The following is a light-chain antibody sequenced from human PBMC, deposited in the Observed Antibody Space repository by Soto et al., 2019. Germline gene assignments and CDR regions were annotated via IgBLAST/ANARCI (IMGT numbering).Light chain of an antibody. V-gene: IGKV3-11*01. CDR2: DAS. J-gene: IGKJ1*01. CDR3: QQRSKWPRT. Sequence: EIVLTQSPATLSLSPGERATLSCRASQSISSYLAWYQQKPGQAPRLLIYDASNRAPGIPARFSGSGSGTDFTLTISSLEPEDFVVYYCQQRSKWPRTFGQGTKVEIK. CDR1: QSISSY.